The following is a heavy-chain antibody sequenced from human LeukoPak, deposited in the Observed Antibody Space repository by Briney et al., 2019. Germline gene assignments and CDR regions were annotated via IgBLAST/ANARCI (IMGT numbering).Heavy chain of an antibody. CDR2: LATAGDT. D-gene: IGHD1-26*01. CDR1: GFTFNIYD. CDR3: ARGPLGGSPYRTFDH. Sequence: TGGSLRLSCAASGFTFNIYDMHWVRQTAGKGLEWVSTLATAGDTYYPGSVKGRFTISRENAKNSLYLQMNSLRAGDTAVYYCARGPLGGSPYRTFDHWGQGTLVTVSS. V-gene: IGHV3-13*01. J-gene: IGHJ4*02.